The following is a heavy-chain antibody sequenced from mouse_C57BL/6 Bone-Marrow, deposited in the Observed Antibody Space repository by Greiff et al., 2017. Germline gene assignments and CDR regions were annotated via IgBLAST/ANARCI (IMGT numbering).Heavy chain of an antibody. D-gene: IGHD1-1*01. CDR2: INPNYGTT. Sequence: VHVKQSGPELVKPGASVKISCKASGYSFTDYNMNWVKQSNGKSLEWIGVINPNYGTTSYNQKFKGKATLTVDQSSSTAYMQLNSLTSEDSAVYYCARSLITTVPYWYFDVWGTGTTVTVSS. J-gene: IGHJ1*03. CDR1: GYSFTDYN. CDR3: ARSLITTVPYWYFDV. V-gene: IGHV1-39*01.